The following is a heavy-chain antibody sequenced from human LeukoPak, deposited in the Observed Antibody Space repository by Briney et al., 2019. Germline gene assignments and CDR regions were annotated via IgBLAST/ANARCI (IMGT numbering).Heavy chain of an antibody. CDR3: ARGPYYDILTGFLCDY. J-gene: IGHJ4*02. CDR2: IIPVLGIA. CDR1: GGTFSSYA. D-gene: IGHD3-9*01. Sequence: SVKVSCKASGGTFSSYAISWVRQAPGQGLEWMGRIIPVLGIANYAQKFQGRVTITADKSTSTAYMELSSLRSEDTAVYYCARGPYYDILTGFLCDYWGQGTLVTVSS. V-gene: IGHV1-69*04.